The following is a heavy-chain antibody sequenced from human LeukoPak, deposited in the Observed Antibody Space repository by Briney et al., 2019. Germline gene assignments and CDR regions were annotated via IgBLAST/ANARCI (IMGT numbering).Heavy chain of an antibody. V-gene: IGHV1-18*01. CDR1: GYTFTSYG. Sequence: ASVKVSCKASGYTFTSYGISWVRQAPGQGLEWMGWISAYNGNTNYAQKLQGRVTMTTDTSTSTAYMELRSLRSDDTAVYYCARGLPVGGRRYCSGGSCHWGYYFDYWGQGTLVTVSS. D-gene: IGHD2-15*01. CDR2: ISAYNGNT. CDR3: ARGLPVGGRRYCSGGSCHWGYYFDY. J-gene: IGHJ4*02.